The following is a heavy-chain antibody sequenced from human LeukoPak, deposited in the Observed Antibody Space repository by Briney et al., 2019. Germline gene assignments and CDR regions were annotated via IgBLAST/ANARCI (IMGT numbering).Heavy chain of an antibody. Sequence: ASVKVSCKASGYTFTSYAMHWVRQAPGQRLEWMRWINAGNGNTKYSQKFQGRVTITRDTSASTAYMELSSLRSEDTAVYYCARDGCSGGSCYAVRWFDPWGQGTLVTVSS. J-gene: IGHJ5*02. CDR1: GYTFTSYA. CDR2: INAGNGNT. CDR3: ARDGCSGGSCYAVRWFDP. D-gene: IGHD2-15*01. V-gene: IGHV1-3*01.